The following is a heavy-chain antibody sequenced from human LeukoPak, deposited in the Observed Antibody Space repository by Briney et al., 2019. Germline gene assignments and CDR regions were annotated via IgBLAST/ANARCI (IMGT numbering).Heavy chain of an antibody. CDR2: IYTGGTT. CDR3: AREISRFGI. J-gene: IGHJ4*02. V-gene: IGHV3-66*01. CDR1: GFTVSSSNY. Sequence: GGSLRLSCAASGFTVSSSNYMDWVRQAPGKGLEWVSGIYTGGTTYYTDSVKGRFTISRDNPNNTLYLQMHSLRAEDTAVYYCAREISRFGIWGQGTLVTVSS. D-gene: IGHD3-16*01.